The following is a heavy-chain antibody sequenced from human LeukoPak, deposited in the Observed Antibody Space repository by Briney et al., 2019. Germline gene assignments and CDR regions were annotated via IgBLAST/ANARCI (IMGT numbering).Heavy chain of an antibody. CDR1: GYSTSSGYY. J-gene: IGHJ4*02. D-gene: IGHD6-19*01. CDR3: ARHPDPYSSVDY. Sequence: SETLSLTCAVSGYSTSSGYYWGWIRQPPGKGLEWIGSIYHSGSTYYNPSLKSRVTISVDTSKNQFSLKLSSVTAADTAVYYCARHPDPYSSVDYWGQGTLVTVSS. CDR2: IYHSGST. V-gene: IGHV4-38-2*01.